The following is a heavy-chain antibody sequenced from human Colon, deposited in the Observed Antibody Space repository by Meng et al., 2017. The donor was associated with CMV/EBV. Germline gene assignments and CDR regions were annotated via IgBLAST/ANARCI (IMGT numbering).Heavy chain of an antibody. CDR3: ASTIVVEPAATTDY. Sequence: GESLKISCAASGFTFSRYWMNWVRQAPGKGLEWVANIKQDGSEKYYVDSVEGRFTISRDNAKNSLYLQMNSLRAEDTAVYYCASTIVVEPAATTDYWGQGTLVTVSS. CDR1: GFTFSRYW. J-gene: IGHJ4*02. D-gene: IGHD2-2*01. CDR2: IKQDGSEK. V-gene: IGHV3-7*01.